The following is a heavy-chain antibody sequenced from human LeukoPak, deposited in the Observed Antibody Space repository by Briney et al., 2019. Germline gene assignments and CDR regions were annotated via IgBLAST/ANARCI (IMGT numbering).Heavy chain of an antibody. Sequence: GGSLRLSCAATGLTFSSYAVTWIRQAPGKGLQWISSITGSGAGTQYADSVKGRFTIFRDNSKNTVYLQMNSLRAEDTALYYCAKDPNGDYVGAFDAWGQGTMVTVSS. D-gene: IGHD4-17*01. J-gene: IGHJ3*01. CDR2: ITGSGAGT. V-gene: IGHV3-23*01. CDR1: GLTFSSYA. CDR3: AKDPNGDYVGAFDA.